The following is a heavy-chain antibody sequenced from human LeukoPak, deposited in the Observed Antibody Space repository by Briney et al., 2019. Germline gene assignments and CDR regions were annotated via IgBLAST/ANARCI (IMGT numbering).Heavy chain of an antibody. CDR3: ARERNGWFDP. CDR2: IYYSGST. CDR1: GGSISSYY. Sequence: SETLSLTCTVSGGSISSYYWSWIRQPPGKGLEWIGYIYYSGSTNYNPSLKSRVTISVDTSKNQFSLKLSSVTAADTAVYYCARERNGWFDPWGQGTLVTVSS. V-gene: IGHV4-59*01. J-gene: IGHJ5*02. D-gene: IGHD1-14*01.